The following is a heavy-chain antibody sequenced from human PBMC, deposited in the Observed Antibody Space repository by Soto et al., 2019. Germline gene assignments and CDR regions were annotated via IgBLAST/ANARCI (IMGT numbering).Heavy chain of an antibody. CDR2: ISSSSSYI. J-gene: IGHJ6*02. V-gene: IGHV3-21*01. Sequence: GKGLEWVSSISSSSSYIYYADSVKGRFTISRDNAKNSLYLQMNSLRAEDTAVYYCARGCGAGGTDSVQYSGMDVWGQGTTVSVYS. CDR3: ARGCGAGGTDSVQYSGMDV. D-gene: IGHD6-13*01.